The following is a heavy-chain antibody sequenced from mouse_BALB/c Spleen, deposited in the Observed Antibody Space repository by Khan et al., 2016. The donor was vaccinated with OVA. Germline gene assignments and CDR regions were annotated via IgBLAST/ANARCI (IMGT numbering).Heavy chain of an antibody. Sequence: VQLQQSGAEFVQPGASVKLSCTASGFNIQDTYMHWINQRPQQGLVWIGRIDPANGDVKYDPRFQDKATIAADASSNTAYLQLSSLTSEDTAVYYCTRVAYNGLFAYWGQGTLVTVSA. J-gene: IGHJ3*01. CDR3: TRVAYNGLFAY. V-gene: IGHV14-3*02. D-gene: IGHD2-10*01. CDR2: IDPANGDV. CDR1: GFNIQDTY.